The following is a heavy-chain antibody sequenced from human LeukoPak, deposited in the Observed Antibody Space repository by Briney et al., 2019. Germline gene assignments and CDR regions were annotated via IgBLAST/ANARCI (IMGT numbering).Heavy chain of an antibody. V-gene: IGHV3-48*02. Sequence: PGGSLRLSCAASGFTFSGYTMNWVRQAPGKGLEWVSYISSSSTIYYAGSVKGRFTISRDNAKNSLYLQMNSLRDEDTAVYYCARAGYYDSSGQGFGYWGQGTLVTVSS. CDR2: ISSSSTI. CDR3: ARAGYYDSSGQGFGY. D-gene: IGHD3-22*01. CDR1: GFTFSGYT. J-gene: IGHJ4*02.